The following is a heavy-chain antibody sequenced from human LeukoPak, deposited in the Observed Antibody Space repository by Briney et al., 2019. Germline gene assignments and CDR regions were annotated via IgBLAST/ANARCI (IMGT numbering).Heavy chain of an antibody. CDR1: GFTFSSYE. CDR2: ISSSGSTI. Sequence: PGGSLRLSCAASGFTFSSYEMNWVRQAPGKGLEWVSYISSSGSTIYYADSVKGRFTISRDNAKNSLYLQMNSLRAEDTAVYYCARAKSTSGLVVVVAATLLFDYWGQGTLVTVSS. D-gene: IGHD2-15*01. V-gene: IGHV3-48*03. CDR3: ARAKSTSGLVVVVAATLLFDY. J-gene: IGHJ4*02.